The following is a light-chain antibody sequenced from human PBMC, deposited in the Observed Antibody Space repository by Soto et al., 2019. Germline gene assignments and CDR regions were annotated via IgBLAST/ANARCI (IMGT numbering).Light chain of an antibody. Sequence: QSLLAQPASVSGAPGQTVIISCSGSSSNIGAPYDVNWYRQLPGTVPKLLIYGNHNRPSGVPDRFSGSKSGTSASLAITGLQAEDEADYYCQSYDSSLSGYVFGTGTKVTVL. CDR1: SSNIGAPYD. V-gene: IGLV1-40*01. J-gene: IGLJ1*01. CDR3: QSYDSSLSGYV. CDR2: GNH.